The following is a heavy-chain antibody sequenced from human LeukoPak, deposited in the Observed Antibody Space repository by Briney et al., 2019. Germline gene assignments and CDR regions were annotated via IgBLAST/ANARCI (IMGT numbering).Heavy chain of an antibody. CDR2: ISGNGGST. CDR3: ARDPATRDGHGAWFDP. J-gene: IGHJ5*02. D-gene: IGHD5-24*01. Sequence: GGSLRLSCAASGFTFDDYAMHWVRQAPGKGLEWVSLISGNGGSTFYAASVKGRFTISRDNSKNSLHLQMNSLRTEDTALYYCARDPATRDGHGAWFDPWGQGTLVTVSS. CDR1: GFTFDDYA. V-gene: IGHV3-43*02.